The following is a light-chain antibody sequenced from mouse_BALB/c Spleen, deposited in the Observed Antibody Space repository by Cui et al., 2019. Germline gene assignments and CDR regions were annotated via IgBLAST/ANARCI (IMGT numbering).Light chain of an antibody. CDR2: WAS. J-gene: IGKJ5*01. CDR3: QQYSSYLT. CDR1: QDVDTA. Sequence: DIVMTQSHKFMSTSVGDRVSITCKASQDVDTAVAWYQQKPGQSPKLLIYWASTRHTGVPDRFTGSGSGTDFTLTISNVQSEDLADYFCQQYSSYLTFGAGTKLELK. V-gene: IGKV6-23*01.